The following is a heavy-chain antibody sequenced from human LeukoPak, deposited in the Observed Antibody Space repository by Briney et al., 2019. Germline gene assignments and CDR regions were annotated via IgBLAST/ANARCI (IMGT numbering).Heavy chain of an antibody. J-gene: IGHJ4*02. D-gene: IGHD2-2*01. CDR3: AHGSMYQIDY. CDR2: ISSSDSTI. CDR1: GFTFSDYY. V-gene: IGHV3-11*01. Sequence: GGSLRLSCAASGFTFSDYYMSWIRQAPGKGLEWVSYISSSDSTIYYVDSVKGRFTISRDNAKNSLFLQMNSLRAEDTAVYYCAHGSMYQIDYWGQGTLVTVSS.